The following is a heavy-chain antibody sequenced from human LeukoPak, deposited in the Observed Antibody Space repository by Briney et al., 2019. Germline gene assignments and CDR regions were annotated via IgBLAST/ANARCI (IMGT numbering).Heavy chain of an antibody. V-gene: IGHV3-15*01. J-gene: IGHJ4*02. CDR1: GFXFSNAW. CDR3: TTRFIVVVTASDY. CDR2: IKSKTDGGTT. D-gene: IGHD2-21*02. Sequence: PGGSLRLSCAASGFXFSNAWISWVRQAPGKGLEWVGRIKSKTDGGTTDYAAPVKGRFTISRDDSKNTLYLQMNSLKTEDTAVYYCTTRFIVVVTASDYWGQGTLVTVSS.